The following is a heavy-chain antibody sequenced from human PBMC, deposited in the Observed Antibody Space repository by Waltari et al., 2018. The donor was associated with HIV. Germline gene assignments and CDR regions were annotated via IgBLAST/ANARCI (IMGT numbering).Heavy chain of an antibody. J-gene: IGHJ6*02. CDR2: MNPNSGNT. CDR3: ARGRNMIRGKYYYYYGMDV. D-gene: IGHD3-10*01. CDR1: GYTFTSHH. V-gene: IGHV1-8*01. Sequence: QVQLVQSGAEVKKPGSSVKVSCKALGYTFTSHHINWMRQATGQGLEWMGWMNPNSGNTGYAQKFEGRVTMTRNTSISTAYMELNSLRSEDTAVYYCARGRNMIRGKYYYYYGMDVWGQGTTVTVSS.